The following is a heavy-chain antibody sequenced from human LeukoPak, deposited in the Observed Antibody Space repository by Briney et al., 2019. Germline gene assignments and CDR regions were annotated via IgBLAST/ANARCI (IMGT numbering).Heavy chain of an antibody. V-gene: IGHV3-7*01. CDR2: IKEDGSAT. CDR1: GFTFSSFW. D-gene: IGHD3-22*01. CDR3: GYYDSRGYWDY. Sequence: GGSLRLSCAASGFTFSSFWMTWVRQAPGKGLEWVANIKEDGSATHYVDSVKGRFTISRDNAKNSLYLQMNGLRAKDTAVYHCGYYDSRGYWDYWGQGTLVTVSS. J-gene: IGHJ4*02.